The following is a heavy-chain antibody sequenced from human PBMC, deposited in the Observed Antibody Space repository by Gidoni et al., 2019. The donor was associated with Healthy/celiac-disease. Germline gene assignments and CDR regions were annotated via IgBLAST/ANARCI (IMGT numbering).Heavy chain of an antibody. CDR2: LYYSGST. J-gene: IGHJ4*02. Sequence: QVQLQESGPGLVKPSQTLPPSSTVSGGSISSGGYYWRWIRQHPGKGLEWIGYLYYSGSTYYTPSLKSRVTISVDTSKNQFSLKLSSGTAADTAVYYCASSGTYYYDSSGYYGVWGQGTLVTVSS. CDR3: ASSGTYYYDSSGYYGV. D-gene: IGHD3-22*01. CDR1: GGSISSGGYY. V-gene: IGHV4-31*03.